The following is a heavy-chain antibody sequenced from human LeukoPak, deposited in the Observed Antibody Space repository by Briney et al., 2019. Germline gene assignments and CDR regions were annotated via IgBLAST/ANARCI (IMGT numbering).Heavy chain of an antibody. CDR3: AREVGERDYYGSGSHSFDY. J-gene: IGHJ4*02. Sequence: PSQTLSLTCTVSGGSISSGSYYWSWIRQPAGKGLEWIGRIYTSGSTNYNPSLKSRVTISVDTSKNQFSLKLSSVTAADTAVYYCAREVGERDYYGSGSHSFDYWGQGTLVTVSS. CDR1: GGSISSGSYY. D-gene: IGHD3-10*01. CDR2: IYTSGST. V-gene: IGHV4-61*02.